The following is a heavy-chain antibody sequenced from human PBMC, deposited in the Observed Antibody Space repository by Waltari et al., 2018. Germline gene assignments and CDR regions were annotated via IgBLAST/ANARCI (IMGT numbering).Heavy chain of an antibody. CDR1: GDSLNNYY. Sequence: QVQLQESGPGPVKSSETLSLSCSVSGDSLNNYYWTWVRQPPGKGLEYIGYILYTETTVTHYSHSCRGRATILLDMSKNEVYLRLTSMTAADTDGYFCARWGPGAFDIWGRGTLVTASS. CDR3: ARWGPGAFDI. V-gene: IGHV4-59*13. D-gene: IGHD7-27*01. J-gene: IGHJ3*02. CDR2: ILYTETTVT.